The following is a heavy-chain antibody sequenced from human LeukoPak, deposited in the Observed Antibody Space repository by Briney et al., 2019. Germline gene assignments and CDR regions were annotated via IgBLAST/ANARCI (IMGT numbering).Heavy chain of an antibody. CDR1: GFTFSDYY. CDR2: ISGSGGST. V-gene: IGHV3-23*01. Sequence: PGGSLRLSCAASGFTFSDYYMSWIRQAPGKGLEWVSAISGSGGSTYYADSVKGRFTISRDNSKNTLYLQMNSLRAEDTAVYYCAKGVEAGIDYWGQGALVTVSS. D-gene: IGHD6-19*01. J-gene: IGHJ4*02. CDR3: AKGVEAGIDY.